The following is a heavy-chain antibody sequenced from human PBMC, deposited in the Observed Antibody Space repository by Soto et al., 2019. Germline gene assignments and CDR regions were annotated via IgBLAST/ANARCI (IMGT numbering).Heavy chain of an antibody. V-gene: IGHV4-30-4*01. D-gene: IGHD3-9*01. Sequence: SETLSLTCTVSGGSISSGDYYWSWIRQPPGKGLEWIGYIYYSGSTDYNPSLKSRVSVSIDTSKNQFSLKLTSVTAADTAVYYCARDSTYYDILTGSRSHWYFDYWGQGTLVTVS. J-gene: IGHJ4*02. CDR1: GGSISSGDYY. CDR3: ARDSTYYDILTGSRSHWYFDY. CDR2: IYYSGST.